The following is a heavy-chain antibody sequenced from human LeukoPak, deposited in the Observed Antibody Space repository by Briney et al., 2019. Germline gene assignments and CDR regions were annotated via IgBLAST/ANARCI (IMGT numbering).Heavy chain of an antibody. CDR2: IYYSGST. J-gene: IGHJ4*02. D-gene: IGHD1-26*01. Sequence: SETLSLTCTVSGGSISSYYWGWIRQPPGKGLEWIGSIYYSGSTYYNPSLKSRVTISVDTSKNQFSLKLSSVTAADTAVYYCARVRAQERRVYFDYWGQGTLVTVSS. V-gene: IGHV4-39*07. CDR1: GGSISSYY. CDR3: ARVRAQERRVYFDY.